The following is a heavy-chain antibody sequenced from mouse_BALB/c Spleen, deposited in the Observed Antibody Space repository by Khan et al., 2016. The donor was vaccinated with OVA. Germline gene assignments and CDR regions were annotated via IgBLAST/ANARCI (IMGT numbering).Heavy chain of an antibody. CDR2: ISSGGTYT. Sequence: EVELVESGGGLVKPGGSLKLSCAASGFTFSSYTMSWVRQTPEQRLEWVATISSGGTYTYYVDSVEGRFTLSRDNAKNTLYLEMTSLKSEDTAIYYCTRGEGYYGNPYAIDFWGQGTSVTVSS. CDR1: GFTFSSYT. J-gene: IGHJ4*01. D-gene: IGHD2-1*01. V-gene: IGHV5-6-4*01. CDR3: TRGEGYYGNPYAIDF.